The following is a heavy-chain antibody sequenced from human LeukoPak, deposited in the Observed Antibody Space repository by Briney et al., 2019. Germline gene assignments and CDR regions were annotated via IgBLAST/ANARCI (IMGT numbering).Heavy chain of an antibody. CDR3: ARGRDYYDSSGYQGEFDY. J-gene: IGHJ4*02. V-gene: IGHV4-4*02. Sequence: SGTLSLTCAVSGGSISSSNWWSWVRQPPGKGLEWIGYIYYSGSTYYNPSLKSRVTISVDTSKNQFSLKLSSVTAADTAVYYCARGRDYYDSSGYQGEFDYWGQGTLVTVSS. CDR2: IYYSGST. CDR1: GGSISSSNW. D-gene: IGHD3-22*01.